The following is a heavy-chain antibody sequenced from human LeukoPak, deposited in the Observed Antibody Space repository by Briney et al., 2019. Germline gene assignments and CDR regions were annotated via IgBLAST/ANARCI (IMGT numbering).Heavy chain of an antibody. CDR1: GFTFSSYA. J-gene: IGHJ6*02. CDR2: ISGSGGST. D-gene: IGHD6-19*01. CDR3: AKVYSSGWYSKKYYYYGMDV. Sequence: PGGSLRLSCAASGFTFSSYAMSWVRQAPGKGLEWVSAISGSGGSTYYADSVKGRFTISRDNSKNTLYLQMNSLRAEDTAVYYCAKVYSSGWYSKKYYYYGMDVWGQGTTVTVSS. V-gene: IGHV3-23*01.